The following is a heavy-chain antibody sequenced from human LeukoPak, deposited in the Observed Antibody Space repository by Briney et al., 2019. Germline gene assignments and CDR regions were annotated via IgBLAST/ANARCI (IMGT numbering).Heavy chain of an antibody. D-gene: IGHD2-15*01. Sequence: GGSLRLSCAASGFTFSSYSMNWVRQAPGKGLEWVSSISSSSSYIYYADSVKGRFTISRDNAKNSLYLQMNSLRAEDTAVYYCARQVVAATRRTQDFWGQGTLVTVSS. V-gene: IGHV3-21*01. CDR3: ARQVVAATRRTQDF. CDR2: ISSSSSYI. J-gene: IGHJ4*02. CDR1: GFTFSSYS.